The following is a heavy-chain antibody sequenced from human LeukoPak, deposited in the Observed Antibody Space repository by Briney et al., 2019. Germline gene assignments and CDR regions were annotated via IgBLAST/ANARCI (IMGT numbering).Heavy chain of an antibody. J-gene: IGHJ4*02. CDR2: INSDGSST. CDR1: GNYW. D-gene: IGHD6-25*01. V-gene: IGHV3-74*01. Sequence: GGSLRLSCAASGNYWIHWVRQAPGKGLVWVSHINSDGSSTSYADSVKGRFTISRDNAKNTLYLQMNSLRAEDTAVYYCARLGSQGGVAALDYWGQGTLVTVSS. CDR3: ARLGSQGGVAALDY.